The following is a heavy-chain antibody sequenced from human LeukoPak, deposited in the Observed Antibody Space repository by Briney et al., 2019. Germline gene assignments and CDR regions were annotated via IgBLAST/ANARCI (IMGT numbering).Heavy chain of an antibody. CDR2: ISGSGGST. CDR3: QAAAWIGAY. Sequence: GGSLRLSCAASGFTFSNYAINCVREAPGKGLEWGSIISGSGGSTYYAGSVKGRFTISRDNSKNTLYLQMNSLRAEDTAVYYCQAAAWIGAYWGQGTLVTVSS. J-gene: IGHJ4*02. V-gene: IGHV3-23*01. CDR1: GFTFSNYA. D-gene: IGHD6-13*01.